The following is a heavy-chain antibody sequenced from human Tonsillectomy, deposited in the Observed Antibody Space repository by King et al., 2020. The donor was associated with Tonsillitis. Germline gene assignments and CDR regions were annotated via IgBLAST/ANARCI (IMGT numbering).Heavy chain of an antibody. Sequence: VQLVESGGGLVQPGGSLRLSCAASGFTFSSYSMNWVRQAPGKGLEWVSYISGSGSTIYYADSVRGRFTISRDNAKNSLHLQMNSLRDDDTAVYYCARGWVGWFDPWGQGTVVIVSS. CDR1: GFTFSSYS. CDR2: ISGSGSTI. J-gene: IGHJ5*02. V-gene: IGHV3-48*02. CDR3: ARGWVGWFDP. D-gene: IGHD2-15*01.